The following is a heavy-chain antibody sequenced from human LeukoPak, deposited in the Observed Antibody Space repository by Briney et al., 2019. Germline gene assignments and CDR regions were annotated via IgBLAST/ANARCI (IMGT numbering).Heavy chain of an antibody. J-gene: IGHJ4*02. CDR2: ISWNSGSI. Sequence: GGSLRLSCAAPGFTFDDYAMHWVRQAPGKGLEWVSGISWNSGSIGYADSVKGRFTISRDNAKNSLYLQTNSLRAEDTALYYCAKDNAYSSGWYQDRYFDYWGQGTLVTVSS. V-gene: IGHV3-9*01. CDR3: AKDNAYSSGWYQDRYFDY. D-gene: IGHD6-19*01. CDR1: GFTFDDYA.